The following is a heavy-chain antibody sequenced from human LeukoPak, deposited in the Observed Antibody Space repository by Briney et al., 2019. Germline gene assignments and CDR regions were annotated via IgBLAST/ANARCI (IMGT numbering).Heavy chain of an antibody. J-gene: IGHJ3*02. CDR2: INSDGSST. CDR3: ARLMTTVTTAAFDI. Sequence: AGGSLRLSCAASGFTFSSYWMHWVRQAPGKGLVWVSRINSDGSSTNYADSVKGRFTISRDTAKNTLYLQMNSLRAEDTAVYYCARLMTTVTTAAFDIWGQGTMVTVCS. V-gene: IGHV3-74*01. CDR1: GFTFSSYW. D-gene: IGHD4-17*01.